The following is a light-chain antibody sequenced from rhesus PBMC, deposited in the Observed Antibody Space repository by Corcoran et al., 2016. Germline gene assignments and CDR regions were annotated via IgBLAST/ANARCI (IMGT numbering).Light chain of an antibody. Sequence: SAPILSPSVSGSLGQSVTISCTGTISDIGRYNYVSWYRQQPGTTTKLMMYKVNMRPSGVSDRFSGSKSGNTASLTISGLQAEDEADYYCSSYEASDTFVFGSGTKLTVL. CDR3: SSYEASDTFV. J-gene: IGLJ6*01. CDR2: KVN. CDR1: ISDIGRYNY. V-gene: IGLV2-11*01.